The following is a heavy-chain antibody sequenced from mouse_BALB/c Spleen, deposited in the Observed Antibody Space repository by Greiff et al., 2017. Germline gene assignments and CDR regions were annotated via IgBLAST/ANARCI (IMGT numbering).Heavy chain of an antibody. J-gene: IGHJ3*01. D-gene: IGHD2-2*01. Sequence: DVMLVESGGGLVKPGGSLKLSCAASGFTFSSYAMSWVRQSPEKRLEWVAEISSGGSYTYYPDTVTGRFTISRDNAKNTLYLEMSSLRSEDTAMYYCARGIYYGYDEAWFAYWGQGTLVTVSA. CDR3: ARGIYYGYDEAWFAY. CDR2: ISSGGSYT. V-gene: IGHV5-9-4*01. CDR1: GFTFSSYA.